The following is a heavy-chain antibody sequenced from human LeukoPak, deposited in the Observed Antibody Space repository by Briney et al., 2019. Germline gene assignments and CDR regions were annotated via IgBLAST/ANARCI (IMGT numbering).Heavy chain of an antibody. CDR1: GYAFTSYH. CDR3: ANTGRGGYYGMDV. V-gene: IGHV1-46*01. CDR2: IIPSSGST. D-gene: IGHD4-23*01. Sequence: ASVKVSCKSSGYAFTSYHIHWMRQAPGQGLGWMGIIIPSSGSTTYAQKFQGRVTITADESTSTAYMELSSLRSEDTAVYYCANTGRGGYYGMDVWGQGTTVTVSS. J-gene: IGHJ6*02.